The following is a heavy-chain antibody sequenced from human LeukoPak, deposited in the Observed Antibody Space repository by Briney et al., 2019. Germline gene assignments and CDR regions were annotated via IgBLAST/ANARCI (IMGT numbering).Heavy chain of an antibody. CDR2: IYTSGST. Sequence: SETLSPTCTVSGGSISSYYWSWIRQPAGKGLEWIGRIYTSGSTNYNPSLKSRVAMSVDTSKNQFSLKLSSVTAADTAVYYCARNRGSSGWYGEGFFDYWGQGTLVTVSS. CDR1: GGSISSYY. D-gene: IGHD6-19*01. J-gene: IGHJ4*02. V-gene: IGHV4-4*07. CDR3: ARNRGSSGWYGEGFFDY.